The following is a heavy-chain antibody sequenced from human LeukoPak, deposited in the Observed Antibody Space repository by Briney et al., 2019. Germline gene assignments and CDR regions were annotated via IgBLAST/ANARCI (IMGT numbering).Heavy chain of an antibody. D-gene: IGHD3-22*01. J-gene: IGHJ6*03. Sequence: GASVKVSFKASGYTFTGYYMHWVRQAPGQGLEWMGRINPNSGGTNYAQKFQGRVTMTRDTSISTAYMELSRLRSDDTAVYYCARDYPDSSGSSYMDVWAKGTTVTVSS. CDR2: INPNSGGT. CDR3: ARDYPDSSGSSYMDV. CDR1: GYTFTGYY. V-gene: IGHV1-2*06.